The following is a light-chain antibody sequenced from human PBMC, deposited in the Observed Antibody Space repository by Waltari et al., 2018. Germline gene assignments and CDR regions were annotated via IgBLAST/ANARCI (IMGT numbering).Light chain of an antibody. CDR3: QQYNNWPRALT. CDR2: GAS. V-gene: IGKV3-15*01. Sequence: EIVMTQSPATLSVSPGETATLSCSASQSVSSNLAWYQQKPGQPPRLLIYGASTRATGIPARFSGSGSGTEFTLTISSLQSEDFAVYYCQQYNNWPRALTFGGGTKVEIK. J-gene: IGKJ4*01. CDR1: QSVSSN.